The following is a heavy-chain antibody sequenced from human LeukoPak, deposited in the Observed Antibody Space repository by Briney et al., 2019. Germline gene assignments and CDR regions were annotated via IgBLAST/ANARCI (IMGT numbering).Heavy chain of an antibody. CDR3: ARGPAKRRDTAMVLKYNWFDP. V-gene: IGHV1-8*01. CDR2: MNPNSGNT. Sequence: VASVKVSCKASGYTFTSYDINWVRQATGQGLEWMGWMNPNSGNTGYAQKFQGRVTMTRNTSISTAYMELSSLRSEDTAVYHCARGPAKRRDTAMVLKYNWFDPWGQGTLVTVSS. J-gene: IGHJ5*02. CDR1: GYTFTSYD. D-gene: IGHD5-18*01.